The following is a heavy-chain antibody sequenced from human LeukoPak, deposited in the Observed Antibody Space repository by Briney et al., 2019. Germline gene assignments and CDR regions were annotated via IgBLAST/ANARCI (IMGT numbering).Heavy chain of an antibody. Sequence: SETLSLTCTVSGGSISSYYWSWIRQPAGKGLEWIGRIYTSGSTNYNPSLKSRVTMSVDTSKNQFSLKLSSVTAADTAVYYCAREVGGYYDILTGYYTADQYYFDYWGQGTLVTVSS. D-gene: IGHD3-9*01. CDR2: IYTSGST. CDR1: GGSISSYY. J-gene: IGHJ4*02. V-gene: IGHV4-4*07. CDR3: AREVGGYYDILTGYYTADQYYFDY.